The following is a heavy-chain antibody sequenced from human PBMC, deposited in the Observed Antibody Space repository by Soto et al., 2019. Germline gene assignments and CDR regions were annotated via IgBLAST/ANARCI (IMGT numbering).Heavy chain of an antibody. CDR1: GFTCSSYA. CDR2: ISYDGSNK. J-gene: IGHJ4*02. CDR3: ARAYEGDYFDY. V-gene: IGHV3-30-3*01. D-gene: IGHD3-16*01. Sequence: QVKLVESGGGVVQPGRSLRLSCAASGFTCSSYAMHWVRQVPGKGLEWVAVISYDGSNKYYADSVKGRFTISRDNSKNTLYLQMNSLSAEDTAVYYCARAYEGDYFDYWGQGTLVTVSS.